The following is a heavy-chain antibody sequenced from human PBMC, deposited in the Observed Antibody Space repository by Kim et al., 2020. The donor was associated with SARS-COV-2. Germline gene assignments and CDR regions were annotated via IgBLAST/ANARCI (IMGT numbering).Heavy chain of an antibody. CDR1: GFTFSSYS. Sequence: GGSLRLSCAASGFTFSSYSMNWVRQAPGKGLEWVSSISSSSSYIYYADSVKGRFTISRDNAKNSLYLQMNSLRAEDTAVYYCARVVTMVRGVISDYYYGMDVWGQGTTVTVSS. J-gene: IGHJ6*02. CDR3: ARVVTMVRGVISDYYYGMDV. CDR2: ISSSSSYI. D-gene: IGHD3-10*01. V-gene: IGHV3-21*01.